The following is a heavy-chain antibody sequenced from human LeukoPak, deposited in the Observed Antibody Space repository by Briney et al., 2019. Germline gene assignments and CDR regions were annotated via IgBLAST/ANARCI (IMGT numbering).Heavy chain of an antibody. J-gene: IGHJ6*02. Sequence: SETLSLTCAVYGGSFSGYYWSWIRQPPGKGLEWIGEISHSGSTNYNPSLKSRVTISVDTSKNQFSLKLSSVTAADTAVYYCARRSWPRYYGMDVWGQGTTVTVSS. CDR2: ISHSGST. V-gene: IGHV4-34*01. CDR3: ARRSWPRYYGMDV. CDR1: GGSFSGYY.